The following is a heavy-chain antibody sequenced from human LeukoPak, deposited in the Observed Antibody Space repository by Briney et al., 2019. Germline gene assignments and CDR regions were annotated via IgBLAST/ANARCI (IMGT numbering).Heavy chain of an antibody. CDR2: ISGDGGST. D-gene: IGHD3-22*01. J-gene: IGHJ4*02. Sequence: PGGSLRLSXAASGFTFDDYAMHWVRKAPGKGLEWVSLISGDGGSTYYADSVKGRFTISRDNSKNSLYLQMNSLRTEDTALYYCVKDYYYDSSGYQDYWGQGTLVTVSS. V-gene: IGHV3-43*02. CDR3: VKDYYYDSSGYQDY. CDR1: GFTFDDYA.